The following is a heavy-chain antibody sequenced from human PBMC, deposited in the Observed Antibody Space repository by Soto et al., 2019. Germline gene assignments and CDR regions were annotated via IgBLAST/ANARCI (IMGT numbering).Heavy chain of an antibody. CDR2: VSGSGGNT. Sequence: GGSLRLSCAASGFTFNSYAMTWVRQAPGKGLEWVSGVSGSGGNTYYADSVKGRFTISRDNSKNTLYLQMNSLRAEDTAVYYCAKTPYGDRYYFMDVWGKGTTVTVSS. CDR3: AKTPYGDRYYFMDV. D-gene: IGHD4-17*01. CDR1: GFTFNSYA. V-gene: IGHV3-23*01. J-gene: IGHJ6*03.